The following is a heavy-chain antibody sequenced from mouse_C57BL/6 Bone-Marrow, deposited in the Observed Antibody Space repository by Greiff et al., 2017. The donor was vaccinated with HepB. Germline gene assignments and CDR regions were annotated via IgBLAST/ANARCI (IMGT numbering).Heavy chain of an antibody. J-gene: IGHJ4*01. D-gene: IGHD2-4*01. Sequence: QVQLQQPGAELVKPGASVKLSCKASGYTFTSYWMHWVKQRPGQGLEWIGMIHPNSGSTNYNEKFKSKATLTVDKSSSTAYMQLSSLTSEDSAVYYCARKGFCYYDYGYYAMDYWGQGTSVTVSS. CDR2: IHPNSGST. CDR1: GYTFTSYW. V-gene: IGHV1-64*01. CDR3: ARKGFCYYDYGYYAMDY.